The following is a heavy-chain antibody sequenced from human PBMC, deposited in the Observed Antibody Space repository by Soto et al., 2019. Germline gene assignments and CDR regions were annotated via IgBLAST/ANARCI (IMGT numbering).Heavy chain of an antibody. CDR3: ARDTPPTDY. Sequence: QVQLVQSGAEVKKPGASVKVSCKTSGYTFTSYHISWVRQAPGQGLEWMGWISAYNTNTNYAQKFQGSVTMTTDTFPSTAYMELRSLRSDDTAVYYCARDTPPTDYWGQGTLVTVSS. J-gene: IGHJ4*02. V-gene: IGHV1-18*01. CDR1: GYTFTSYH. CDR2: ISAYNTNT.